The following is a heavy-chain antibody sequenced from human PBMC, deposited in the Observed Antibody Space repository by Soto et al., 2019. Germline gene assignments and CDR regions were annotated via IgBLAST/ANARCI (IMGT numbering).Heavy chain of an antibody. CDR3: ASYSRPVPPYYYYYGMEV. J-gene: IGHJ6*01. V-gene: IGHV5-10-1*01. CDR1: VYSFTSYC. CDR2: IDPSDSYT. Sequence: ESLKISCKGSVYSFTSYCISWLRQMPVKGLEWMGRIDPSDSYTNYSPSFQGHVTISADKSISTAYLQWSSLKASDTAMYYCASYSRPVPPYYYYYGMEVWGQGTTVTVSS. D-gene: IGHD2-21*01.